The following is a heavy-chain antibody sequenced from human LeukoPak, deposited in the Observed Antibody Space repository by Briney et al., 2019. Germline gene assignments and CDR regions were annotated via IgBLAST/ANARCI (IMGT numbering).Heavy chain of an antibody. D-gene: IGHD2-15*01. Sequence: SETLSLTCPVSGGSITSSSYYWGWIRQPPGKGLQWIGSFYYSGITYYNPSLKSRVTIYVDTSKNQFSLKLSSVTAADTAVYYCARHHPLGYCSGGSCSHRQSRRVYWYFDLWGRGTLVTVSS. V-gene: IGHV4-39*01. CDR2: FYYSGIT. CDR3: ARHHPLGYCSGGSCSHRQSRRVYWYFDL. J-gene: IGHJ2*01. CDR1: GGSITSSSYY.